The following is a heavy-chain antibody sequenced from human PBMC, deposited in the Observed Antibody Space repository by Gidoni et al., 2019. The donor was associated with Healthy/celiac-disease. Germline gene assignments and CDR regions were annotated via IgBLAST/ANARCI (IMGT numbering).Heavy chain of an antibody. CDR1: GFTFSRYS. CDR2: ISSSSSYI. CDR3: ARAIGSSSPRWEYYGMDV. Sequence: EVQLVESGGGLVKPGGSLRLSCAASGFTFSRYSMNWVRQAPGKGLEWVSSISSSSSYIYYADSVKGRFTISRDNAKNSLYLQMNSLRAEDTAVYYCARAIGSSSPRWEYYGMDVWGQETTVTVSS. D-gene: IGHD6-6*01. V-gene: IGHV3-21*01. J-gene: IGHJ6*02.